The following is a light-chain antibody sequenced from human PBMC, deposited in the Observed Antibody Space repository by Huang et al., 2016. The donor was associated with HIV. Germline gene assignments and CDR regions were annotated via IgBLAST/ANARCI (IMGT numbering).Light chain of an antibody. CDR3: QQRGNWQLT. Sequence: EIVLTQSPATLSLSPGERVTLSCRASQGLANYLAWYQQKPGQAPRLLIYDASNRATGIPARFRGSGSGTDFTLTISSLEPEDFAVYYCQQRGNWQLTFGGGTKVEIK. J-gene: IGKJ4*01. CDR1: QGLANY. CDR2: DAS. V-gene: IGKV3-11*01.